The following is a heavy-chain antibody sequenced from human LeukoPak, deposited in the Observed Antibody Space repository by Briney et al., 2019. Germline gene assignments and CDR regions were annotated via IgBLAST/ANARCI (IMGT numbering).Heavy chain of an antibody. V-gene: IGHV3-23*01. CDR1: GFTFSSYA. Sequence: PGGSLRLSCAASGFTFSSYAMNWVRQAPGKGLEWVSGLSGSGLTTYYTDIVKGRFTISRDNSKNTLYLQMNSLRVEDTAVYYRAKDSGEYYGSGSNRKFDPWGQGTLVTVSS. CDR2: LSGSGLTT. CDR3: AKDSGEYYGSGSNRKFDP. J-gene: IGHJ5*02. D-gene: IGHD3-10*01.